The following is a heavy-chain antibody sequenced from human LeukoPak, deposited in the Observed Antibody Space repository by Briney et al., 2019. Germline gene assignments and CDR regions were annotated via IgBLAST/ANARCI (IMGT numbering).Heavy chain of an antibody. CDR3: ARVHYGSTLYYMDV. D-gene: IGHD2-2*01. CDR1: GYTFTSYD. J-gene: IGHJ6*03. V-gene: IGHV1-8*03. CDR2: MNPNSGNT. Sequence: ASVKVSCKASGYTFTSYDSNWVRQATGQGLEWMGWMNPNSGNTGYAQKFQGRVTITRNTSISTAYMELSSLRSEDTAVYYCARVHYGSTLYYMDVWGKGTTVTVSS.